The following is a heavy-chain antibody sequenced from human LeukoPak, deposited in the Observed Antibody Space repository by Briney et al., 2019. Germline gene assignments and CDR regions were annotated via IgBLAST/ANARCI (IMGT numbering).Heavy chain of an antibody. CDR1: GFTFSNYT. Sequence: GGSLRLSCAASGFTFSNYTMNWVRQAPGKGLEWVSYISSSSSAIFYADSVKGRFTISRDNAKNSLYLQMNSLRAEDTAVYYCARDSSEMSYNYYYYYMDVWGKGTTVTVSS. D-gene: IGHD2-2*01. CDR2: ISSSSSAI. V-gene: IGHV3-48*01. CDR3: ARDSSEMSYNYYYYYMDV. J-gene: IGHJ6*03.